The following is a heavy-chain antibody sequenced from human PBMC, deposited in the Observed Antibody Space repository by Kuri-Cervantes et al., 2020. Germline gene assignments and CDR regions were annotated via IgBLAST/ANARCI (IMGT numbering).Heavy chain of an antibody. CDR3: ARVIPARYCSSTSCPYYYYYGMDV. J-gene: IGHJ6*02. Sequence: ASVKVSCKASGYTFTSYYMHWVRQAPGQGLEWMGIINPSGGSTSYAQKFQGRVTMTRDTSTSTVYMELSSLRSEDTAVYYCARVIPARYCSSTSCPYYYYYGMDVWGQGTTVTVSS. D-gene: IGHD2-2*01. CDR2: INPSGGST. CDR1: GYTFTSYY. V-gene: IGHV1-46*01.